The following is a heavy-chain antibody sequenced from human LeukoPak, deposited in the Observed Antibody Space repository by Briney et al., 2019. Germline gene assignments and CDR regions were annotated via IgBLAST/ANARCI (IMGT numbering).Heavy chain of an antibody. CDR2: ISGYNGNT. CDR3: ARGVLHFFRSDYYYMDV. D-gene: IGHD3-3*01. J-gene: IGHJ6*03. CDR1: GYNFSNYA. Sequence: ASVKVSCKASGYNFSNYAISWVRQAPGQGLECMGWISGYNGNTKYAQKLQDRVTMTTDTSTSTAYMELRSLRSDDTAVYYCARGVLHFFRSDYYYMDVWGKGTTVTVSS. V-gene: IGHV1-18*01.